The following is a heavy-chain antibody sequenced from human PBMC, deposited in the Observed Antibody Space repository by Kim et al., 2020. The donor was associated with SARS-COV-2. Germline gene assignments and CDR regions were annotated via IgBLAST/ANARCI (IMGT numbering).Heavy chain of an antibody. CDR1: GGSFSGYY. D-gene: IGHD2-2*01. CDR2: INHSGST. J-gene: IGHJ3*02. V-gene: IGHV4-34*01. CDR3: ARVQPHLSPRGAFDI. Sequence: SETLSLTCAVYGGSFSGYYWSWIRQPPGKGLEWIGEINHSGSTNYNPSLKSRVTISVDTSKNQFSLKLSSVTAADTAVYYCARVQPHLSPRGAFDIWGQGTMVTVSS.